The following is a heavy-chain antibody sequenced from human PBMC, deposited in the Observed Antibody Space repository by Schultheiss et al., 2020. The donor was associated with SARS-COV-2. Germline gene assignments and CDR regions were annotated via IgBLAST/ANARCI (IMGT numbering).Heavy chain of an antibody. Sequence: GGSLRLSCAASGFTFNEFGMHWVRQAPGRGLEWLAFIWYDGSNKHYADSVKGRFTISRDNSKNTLYLQMNSLRAEDTAVYYCVRGWVSGSPPFKYWGQGTLVTVSS. J-gene: IGHJ4*02. CDR2: IWYDGSNK. CDR1: GFTFNEFG. CDR3: VRGWVSGSPPFKY. V-gene: IGHV3-33*01. D-gene: IGHD3-10*01.